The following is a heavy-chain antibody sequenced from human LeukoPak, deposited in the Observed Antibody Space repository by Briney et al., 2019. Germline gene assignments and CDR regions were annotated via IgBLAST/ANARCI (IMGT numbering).Heavy chain of an antibody. CDR3: AREDEGGSYFDY. J-gene: IGHJ4*02. V-gene: IGHV1-69*04. Sequence: SVKVSCKASGGTFSSYAISWVRQAPGQGLEWMGRIIPILGIANYAQKFQGRVTITADKPTSTAYMELSSLRSEDTAVYYCAREDEGGSYFDYWGQGTLVTVSS. CDR2: IIPILGIA. CDR1: GGTFSSYA. D-gene: IGHD1-26*01.